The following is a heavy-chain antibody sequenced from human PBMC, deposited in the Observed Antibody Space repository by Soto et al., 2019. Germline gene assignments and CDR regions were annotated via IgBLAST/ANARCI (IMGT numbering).Heavy chain of an antibody. D-gene: IGHD3-16*02. CDR3: AREEYRQLDH. V-gene: IGHV1-18*04. Sequence: QVQLVQSGAEVKKPGASVKVSCKASGYTFTNYGISWVRQAPGQGLEWLGWISTNSGHTDYAQKFRGRVTMTTDTSKTTDYMELRSLRSDDTAVYYCAREEYRQLDHWGQGTLVTVSS. CDR1: GYTFTNYG. J-gene: IGHJ5*02. CDR2: ISTNSGHT.